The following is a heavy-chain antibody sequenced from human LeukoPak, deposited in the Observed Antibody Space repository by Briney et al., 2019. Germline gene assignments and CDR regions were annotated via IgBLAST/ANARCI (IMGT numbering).Heavy chain of an antibody. CDR3: ARDRGWLQLFDY. CDR2: TYYRSKWYN. V-gene: IGHV6-1*01. CDR1: GDSVSSNSAA. Sequence: SQTLSLTCAISGDSVSSNSAAWNWIRQSPSRGLEWLGRTYYRSKWYNDYAVSVKIRLTINPDTSKNQFSLQLNSGTPEDAAVYYCARDRGWLQLFDYWGQGTLVTVSS. D-gene: IGHD5-24*01. J-gene: IGHJ4*02.